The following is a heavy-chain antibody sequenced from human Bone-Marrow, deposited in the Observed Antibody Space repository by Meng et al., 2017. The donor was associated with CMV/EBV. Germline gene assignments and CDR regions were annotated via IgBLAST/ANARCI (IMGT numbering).Heavy chain of an antibody. Sequence: GGSLRLSCAASGFTFSAYWMSWVRQAPGKGLAWVANIKHDGSDKYYVDSVRGRFTISRDNAKNSLYLQIDSLRAEDTAIYYCARDCSTTTCHNYWGQGSLVTVSS. CDR3: ARDCSTTTCHNY. J-gene: IGHJ4*02. D-gene: IGHD2-2*01. CDR2: IKHDGSDK. CDR1: GFTFSAYW. V-gene: IGHV3-7*01.